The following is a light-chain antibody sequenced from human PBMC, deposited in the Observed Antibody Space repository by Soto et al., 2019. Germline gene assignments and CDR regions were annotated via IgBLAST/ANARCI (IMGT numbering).Light chain of an antibody. Sequence: AIQMTQFPSSLSASVGDRVTITCRASQGIRNDLGWYQQKSGRDPKLLIFGASTLQSGVPSRFSGSGSGTDFTLTISSLQPEDCASYYCLHDYNYPYTFGQGTKVDIK. CDR3: LHDYNYPYT. V-gene: IGKV1-6*01. J-gene: IGKJ2*01. CDR2: GAS. CDR1: QGIRND.